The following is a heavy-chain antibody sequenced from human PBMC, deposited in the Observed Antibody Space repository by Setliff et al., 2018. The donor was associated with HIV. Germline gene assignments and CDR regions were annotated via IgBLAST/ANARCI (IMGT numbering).Heavy chain of an antibody. CDR2: IYYSGST. CDR1: GGSITTNNYY. V-gene: IGHV4-39*01. D-gene: IGHD5-18*01. J-gene: IGHJ3*02. Sequence: SETLSLTCTVTGGSITTNNYYWGWIRQPPGKGLEWIGSIYYSGSTYYNPSLKSRVTISVDTSKNQFSLKLSSVTAADTAVYYCVRPRYTYGTPPAFDIWGRGTVVTVSS. CDR3: VRPRYTYGTPPAFDI.